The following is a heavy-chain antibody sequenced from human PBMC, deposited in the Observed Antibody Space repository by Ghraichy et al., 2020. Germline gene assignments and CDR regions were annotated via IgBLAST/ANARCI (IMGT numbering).Heavy chain of an antibody. J-gene: IGHJ4*02. CDR1: GFTFSSYS. CDR2: ISSSSSTI. D-gene: IGHD2-15*01. V-gene: IGHV3-48*02. Sequence: LSLTCAASGFTFSSYSMNWVRQAPGKGLEWVSYISSSSSTIYYADSVKGRFTISRDNAKNSLYLQMNSLRDEDTAVYYCARFCSGGSCYPNYWGQGTLVTVSS. CDR3: ARFCSGGSCYPNY.